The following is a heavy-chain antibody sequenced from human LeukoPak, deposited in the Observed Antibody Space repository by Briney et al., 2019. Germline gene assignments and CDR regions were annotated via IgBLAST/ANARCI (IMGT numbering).Heavy chain of an antibody. CDR2: ISYDGSNK. Sequence: PGGSLRLSCAASGFTFSSYGMHWVRQAPGKGLEWVAVISYDGSNKYYADSVKGRFTISRDNAKNTMYLQMHTLRVEDTAVYYCTRDLMDYDVATGWHHYYMDVWGQGTTVTVSS. V-gene: IGHV3-30*03. J-gene: IGHJ6*02. CDR1: GFTFSSYG. CDR3: TRDLMDYDVATGWHHYYMDV. D-gene: IGHD3-9*01.